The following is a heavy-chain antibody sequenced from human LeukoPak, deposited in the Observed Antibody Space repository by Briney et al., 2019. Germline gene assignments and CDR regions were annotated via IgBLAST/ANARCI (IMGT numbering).Heavy chain of an antibody. CDR3: AKDQDIVVVPAILD. D-gene: IGHD2-2*01. V-gene: IGHV3-23*01. Sequence: QHWGSLRLSCAASGFTFSSYAMSWVRQAPGKGLEWVSAISGSGGSTYYADSVKGRFTISRDNSKNTLYLQMNSLRAEDTAVYYCAKDQDIVVVPAILDWGQGTLVTVSS. J-gene: IGHJ4*02. CDR1: GFTFSSYA. CDR2: ISGSGGST.